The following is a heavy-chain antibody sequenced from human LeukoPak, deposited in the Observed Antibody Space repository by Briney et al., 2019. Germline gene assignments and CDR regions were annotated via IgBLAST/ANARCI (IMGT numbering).Heavy chain of an antibody. Sequence: SQTLSLTCGISGDRASGDSAAWNWIRQSPSRGLECLGMTYYRSKWHIDYAESVKSRITISPDTSKNQFSLPLSSVTPEDTAVYYCARESTMTTVASFASWGQGVLVTVSS. J-gene: IGHJ4*02. V-gene: IGHV6-1*01. CDR3: ARESTMTTVASFAS. D-gene: IGHD5/OR15-5a*01. CDR2: TYYRSKWHI. CDR1: GDRASGDSAA.